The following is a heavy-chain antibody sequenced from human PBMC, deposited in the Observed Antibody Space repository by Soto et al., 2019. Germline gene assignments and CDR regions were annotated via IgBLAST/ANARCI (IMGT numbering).Heavy chain of an antibody. Sequence: QVKLVQSGAEVKKPGASVKVSCKASGYTFTGYYMHWVRQAPGQGLDWMGGINPNSGGTNYAQKFQGWVTMTRDTDSSTAYMELRRLRSDDTAVYYCARWNERERRKVMDVWGQGTTVTVSS. CDR1: GYTFTGYY. V-gene: IGHV1-2*04. CDR3: ARWNERERRKVMDV. CDR2: INPNSGGT. D-gene: IGHD1-1*01. J-gene: IGHJ6*02.